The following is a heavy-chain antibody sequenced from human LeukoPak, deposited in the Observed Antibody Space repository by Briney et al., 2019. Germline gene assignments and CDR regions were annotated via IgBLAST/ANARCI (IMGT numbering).Heavy chain of an antibody. CDR2: ISGSGGST. CDR3: ATSPLEDSSGYCPLRSAYFDY. CDR1: GFTFSSYA. Sequence: GGSLRLSCAASGFTFSSYAMSWVRQAPGKGLEWVSAISGSGGSTYYADSVKGRFTISRDNSKNTLYLQMNSLRAEDTAVYYCATSPLEDSSGYCPLRSAYFDYWGQGTLVTVSS. D-gene: IGHD3-22*01. J-gene: IGHJ4*02. V-gene: IGHV3-23*01.